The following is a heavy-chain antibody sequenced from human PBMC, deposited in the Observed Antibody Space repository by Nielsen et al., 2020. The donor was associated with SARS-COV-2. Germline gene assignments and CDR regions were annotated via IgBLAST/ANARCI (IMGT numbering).Heavy chain of an antibody. CDR1: GFTFSNAW. CDR3: TTDHAPRGGGY. Sequence: GGSLRLSCVASGFTFSNAWMSWVRQAPGKGLEWVGRIKRRPDGGTTDFAAPVKDRFTISRDDSKNTLYLQMNSLKTEDTACYYCTTDHAPRGGGYWGQGTRVTVSS. J-gene: IGHJ4*02. D-gene: IGHD2-15*01. V-gene: IGHV3-15*01. CDR2: IKRRPDGGTT.